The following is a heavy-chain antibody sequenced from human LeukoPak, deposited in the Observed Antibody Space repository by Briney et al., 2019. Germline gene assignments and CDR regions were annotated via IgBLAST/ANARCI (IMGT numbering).Heavy chain of an antibody. CDR3: GREIQAPGKTLEY. Sequence: GGSLRLSCAASGFTFSSYEMNWVRQAPGKGLVWVSRINDDGTYTVYADSVKGRFTISRDNAKNTLYLQMNSLRGEDTAVYYCGREIQAPGKTLEYWGQGTLVTVSS. CDR1: GFTFSSYE. CDR2: INDDGTYT. V-gene: IGHV3-74*01. J-gene: IGHJ4*02.